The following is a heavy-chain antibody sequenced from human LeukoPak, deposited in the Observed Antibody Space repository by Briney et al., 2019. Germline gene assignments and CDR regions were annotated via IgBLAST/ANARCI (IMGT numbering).Heavy chain of an antibody. V-gene: IGHV1-69*06. CDR2: IIPTFGTA. Sequence: ASVKVSCKASGGTFSSYAISWVRQAPGQGLEWMGGIIPTFGTANYAQKFQGRVTITADKSTSTAYMELSSLRSEDTAVYYCARRAYSSGWYFDYWGQGTLVTVSS. CDR1: GGTFSSYA. D-gene: IGHD6-19*01. CDR3: ARRAYSSGWYFDY. J-gene: IGHJ4*02.